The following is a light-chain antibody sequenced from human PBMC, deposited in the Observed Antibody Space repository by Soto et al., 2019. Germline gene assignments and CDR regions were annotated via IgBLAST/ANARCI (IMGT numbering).Light chain of an antibody. Sequence: QSALTQPASVSGSPGQSITISCTGTSTDVGSYTLVSWYQQHAGQVPKLIIHEVNKRPSGVSSRFSGSKSGDTASLTISGLQAEDEADYYCCSYASSRTFIFGTGTKLTVL. J-gene: IGLJ2*01. CDR3: CSYASSRTFI. V-gene: IGLV2-23*02. CDR1: STDVGSYTL. CDR2: EVN.